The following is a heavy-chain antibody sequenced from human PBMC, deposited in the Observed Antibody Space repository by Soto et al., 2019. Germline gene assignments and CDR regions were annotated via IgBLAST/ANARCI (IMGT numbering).Heavy chain of an antibody. Sequence: SETLSLTCTVSGGSISSYYWSWIRQPPGKGLEWIGYIYYSGSTNYNPSLKSRVTISVDTSKNQFSLKLSSVTAADTAVYYCARLIAAAGGNRAYWGQGTLVTVSS. CDR3: ARLIAAAGGNRAY. CDR1: GGSISSYY. CDR2: IYYSGST. D-gene: IGHD6-13*01. V-gene: IGHV4-59*08. J-gene: IGHJ4*02.